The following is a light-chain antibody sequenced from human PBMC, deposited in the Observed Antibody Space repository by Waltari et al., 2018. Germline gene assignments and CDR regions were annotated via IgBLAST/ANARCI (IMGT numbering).Light chain of an antibody. V-gene: IGKV1-9*01. CDR2: SAS. Sequence: DIQLTQSPSFLSASVGDRVTITCRASQDISIYLAWYPQKPGNAPKVLISSASTFRSGVPARFSGSGSGTTFTRTISGLQPEDFASYYCQQLNSYPLTFGGGTKVEIK. J-gene: IGKJ4*01. CDR3: QQLNSYPLT. CDR1: QDISIY.